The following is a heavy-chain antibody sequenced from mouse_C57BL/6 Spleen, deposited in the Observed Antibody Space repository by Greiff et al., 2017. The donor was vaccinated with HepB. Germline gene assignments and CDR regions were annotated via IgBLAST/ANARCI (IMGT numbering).Heavy chain of an antibody. V-gene: IGHV8-12*01. Sequence: QVTLKESGPGILQSSQTLSLTCSFSGFSLSTSGMGVSWIRQPSGKGLEWLAHIYWDDDKRYNPSLKSRLTISKDTSRNQVFLKITSGDTADTATYYCARRANWDVPFDYWGQGTTLTVSS. CDR3: ARRANWDVPFDY. CDR1: GFSLSTSGMG. D-gene: IGHD4-1*01. CDR2: IYWDDDK. J-gene: IGHJ2*01.